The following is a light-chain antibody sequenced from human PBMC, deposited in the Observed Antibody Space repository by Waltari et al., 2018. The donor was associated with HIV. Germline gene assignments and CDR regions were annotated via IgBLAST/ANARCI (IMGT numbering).Light chain of an antibody. CDR2: RAS. CDR1: QTISSW. Sequence: DIQMTQSPSTLSASVGDRVTITCRASQTISSWLAWYQQKPGKAPKLLLYRASTLESGVPSRFSGSGSGTQFSLTISSRQPDDSATYYCQQYYTYLSTFGPGTKLEIK. V-gene: IGKV1-5*03. J-gene: IGKJ2*01. CDR3: QQYYTYLST.